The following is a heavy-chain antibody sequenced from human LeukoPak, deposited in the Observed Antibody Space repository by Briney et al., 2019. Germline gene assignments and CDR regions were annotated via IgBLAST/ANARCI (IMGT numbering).Heavy chain of an antibody. J-gene: IGHJ6*03. CDR2: VNPNSGGH. Sequence: ASVTVSCKASGYTFSNNFMHWVRQAPGQGLEWMGWVNPNSGGHNYAHHFQGRVTMTRDTSISTAYMELSRLRSDDTAVYYCARDTVISGYDLNYYYYMDVWGKGTTVTVSS. D-gene: IGHD5-12*01. CDR3: ARDTVISGYDLNYYYYMDV. V-gene: IGHV1-2*02. CDR1: GYTFSNNF.